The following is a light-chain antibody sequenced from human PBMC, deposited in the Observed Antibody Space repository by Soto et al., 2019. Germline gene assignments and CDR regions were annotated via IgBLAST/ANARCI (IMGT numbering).Light chain of an antibody. Sequence: QSALTQPASVSGSPGQSITISCTGTSSDVGLYDYVSWYQQHPGKAPQLMIYAVSNRPSGVSNRFSASKSGNTASLFISGLQAEDEADYYCISYTSDSTYVFGSGTKVTV. CDR2: AVS. CDR1: SSDVGLYDY. V-gene: IGLV2-14*01. CDR3: ISYTSDSTYV. J-gene: IGLJ1*01.